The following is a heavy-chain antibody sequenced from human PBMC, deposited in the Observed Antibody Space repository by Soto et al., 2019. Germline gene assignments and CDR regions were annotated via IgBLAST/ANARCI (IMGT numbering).Heavy chain of an antibody. Sequence: QVQLQQWGAGLVKPSETLSLSCAVYGQSFSGHSWAWIRQPPGKGLEWIGEINESGSTYYNPSLTRRVTISTATSKNQFSLKLSSVSAADTAAYFCARGSGIVTLPGELEDVKYDYWGQGTLVNVSS. CDR1: GQSFSGHS. CDR3: ARGSGIVTLPGELEDVKYDY. D-gene: IGHD1-1*01. J-gene: IGHJ4*02. CDR2: INESGST. V-gene: IGHV4-34*01.